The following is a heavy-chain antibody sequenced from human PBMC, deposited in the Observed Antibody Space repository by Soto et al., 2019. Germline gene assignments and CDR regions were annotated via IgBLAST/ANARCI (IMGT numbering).Heavy chain of an antibody. D-gene: IGHD2-2*03. CDR2: IYGGGNGP. CDR3: AKMEGMDPWAYSFDY. CDR1: GFTFSDFA. Sequence: VQVLESGGGLVQPGGSLRLSCAATGFTFSDFAMSWVRQAPRKGLEWVSGIYGGGNGPHYADSVKGRVTISRDNSKNTLYLQMNSLRAEDTAVYYCAKMEGMDPWAYSFDYWGQGTLVTVSS. V-gene: IGHV3-23*01. J-gene: IGHJ4*02.